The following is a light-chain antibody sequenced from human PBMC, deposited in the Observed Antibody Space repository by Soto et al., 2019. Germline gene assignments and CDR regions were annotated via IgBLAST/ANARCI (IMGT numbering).Light chain of an antibody. CDR3: QQYGSSLTWT. V-gene: IGKV3-20*01. J-gene: IGKJ1*01. CDR2: GAS. CDR1: PSVSSSY. Sequence: EIVLTQSPGTLSLSPGERAILSCRASPSVSSSYLAWYQQKPGQAPRLLIYGASSRSTGIPDRFSGSGSGTDFTLTISRLVPEDFAVYYCQQYGSSLTWTFGQGTKVEIK.